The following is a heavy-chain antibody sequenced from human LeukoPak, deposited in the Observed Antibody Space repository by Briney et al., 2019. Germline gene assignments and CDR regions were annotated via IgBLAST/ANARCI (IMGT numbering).Heavy chain of an antibody. V-gene: IGHV1-8*02. D-gene: IGHD3-22*01. CDR1: GYTFTGYY. Sequence: ASVKVSCKASGYTFTGYYMHWVRQAPGQGLEWMGWMNPNSGNTGYAQKFQGRVTMTRNTSISTAYMELSSLRSEDTAVYYCAKTTAERHYYDSRAFDYWGQGTLVTVSS. J-gene: IGHJ4*02. CDR3: AKTTAERHYYDSRAFDY. CDR2: MNPNSGNT.